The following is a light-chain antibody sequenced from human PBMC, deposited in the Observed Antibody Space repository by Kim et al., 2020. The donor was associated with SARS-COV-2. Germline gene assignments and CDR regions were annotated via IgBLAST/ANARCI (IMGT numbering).Light chain of an antibody. V-gene: IGLV2-8*01. J-gene: IGLJ1*01. CDR1: SSDVGGYNY. Sequence: QSVTISCTGTSSDVGGYNYVSWYQQHPGKAPKLMIYEVSKRPSGVPDRSSGSKSGNTASLTVSGLQAEDEADYYCSSYAGSNNLGVFGTGTKVTVL. CDR3: SSYAGSNNLGV. CDR2: EVS.